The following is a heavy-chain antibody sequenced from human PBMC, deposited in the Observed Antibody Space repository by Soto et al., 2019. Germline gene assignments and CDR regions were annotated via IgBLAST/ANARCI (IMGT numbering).Heavy chain of an antibody. CDR2: IIPIFGTA. V-gene: IGHV1-69*12. J-gene: IGHJ6*01. CDR1: GGTFSSYA. Sequence: QVQLVQSGAEVKKPGSSVKVSCKASGGTFSSYAISWVRQAPGQGLEWMGGIIPIFGTANYAQKFQGRVTITEDDPRSKAYRGLGSLRSEDTAVFYGASNLGWGGSYYSHGMDVW. CDR3: ASNLGWGGSYYSHGMDV. D-gene: IGHD3-16*01.